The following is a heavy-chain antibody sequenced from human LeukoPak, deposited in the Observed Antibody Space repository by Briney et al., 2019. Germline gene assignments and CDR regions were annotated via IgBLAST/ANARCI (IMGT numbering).Heavy chain of an antibody. CDR1: GHTFSNYY. J-gene: IGHJ4*02. CDR3: TRERSDYAEQFDF. D-gene: IGHD4-17*01. Sequence: ASVKVSCKSSGHTFSNYYVHWVRQAPGQGLEWMGVIHPNGLTTTCAQNFQGRVTVTRDTPTSTVYMELSSLTSEDSAIYYCTRERSDYAEQFDFWGQRTPVIVSS. V-gene: IGHV1-46*01. CDR2: IHPNGLTT.